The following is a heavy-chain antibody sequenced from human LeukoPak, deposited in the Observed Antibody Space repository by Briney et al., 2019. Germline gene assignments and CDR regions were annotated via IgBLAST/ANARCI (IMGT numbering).Heavy chain of an antibody. CDR3: ATRATGYYDSSGSPDY. V-gene: IGHV4-31*03. CDR1: GGSISSGGYY. Sequence: SQTLSLTCTVSGGSISSGGYYWSWIRQHPGKGLEWIGYIYYSGSTYYNPSLKSRVTISVDTSKNQFSLKLSSVTAADTAVYYCATRATGYYDSSGSPDYWGQGTLVTVSS. CDR2: IYYSGST. J-gene: IGHJ4*02. D-gene: IGHD3-22*01.